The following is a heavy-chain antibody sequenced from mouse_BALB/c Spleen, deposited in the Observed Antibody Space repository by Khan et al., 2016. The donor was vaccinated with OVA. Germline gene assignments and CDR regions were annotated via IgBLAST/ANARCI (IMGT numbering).Heavy chain of an antibody. CDR3: ARDDYMYFDY. Sequence: QIQLVQSGPELKKPGETVKISCKASGYTFTNYGMNWVKQAPGKGLKWMGWINTNTGEPTYAEEFKGRFAFSLETSDSTAYLQINNLKNEDAATYFCARDDYMYFDYLGQGTTLTFSS. J-gene: IGHJ2*01. V-gene: IGHV9-3*02. CDR2: INTNTGEP. CDR1: GYTFTNYG. D-gene: IGHD2-12*01.